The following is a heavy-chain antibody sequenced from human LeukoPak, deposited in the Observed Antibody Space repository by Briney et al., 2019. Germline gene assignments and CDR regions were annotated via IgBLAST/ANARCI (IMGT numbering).Heavy chain of an antibody. CDR3: ARDSSGSYWDGGMDV. V-gene: IGHV4-61*08. D-gene: IGHD1-26*01. CDR2: IYYSGST. CDR1: GGSITSDDYH. Sequence: PSETLSLTCTVSGGSITSDDYHWTWIRQPPGKGLEWIGYIYYSGSTNYNPSLKSRVTISVDTSKNQFSLKLSSVTAADTAVYYCARDSSGSYWDGGMDVWGQGTTVTVSS. J-gene: IGHJ6*02.